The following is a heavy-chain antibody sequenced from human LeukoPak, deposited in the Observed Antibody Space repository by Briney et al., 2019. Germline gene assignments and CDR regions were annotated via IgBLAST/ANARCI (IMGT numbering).Heavy chain of an antibody. CDR1: GFTFNNYA. CDR3: ARDRDYYYYMDV. D-gene: IGHD3-10*01. CDR2: ISGGGST. J-gene: IGHJ6*03. Sequence: PGGSLRLSCAASGFTFNNYAMTWVRQAPGKGLEWVSAISGGGSTYYADSVKGRFTISRDNSKNALYLQMNSLRAEDTAVYYCARDRDYYYYMDVWGKGTTVTVSS. V-gene: IGHV3-23*01.